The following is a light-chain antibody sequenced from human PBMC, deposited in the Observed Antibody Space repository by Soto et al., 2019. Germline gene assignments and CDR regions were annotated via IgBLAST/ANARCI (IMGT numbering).Light chain of an antibody. J-gene: IGLJ1*01. CDR3: QVWDRGSDHYV. CDR1: NIGSKS. CDR2: DDS. Sequence: LTQPPSVSVAPGQAARIACGGNNIGSKSVHWYQQKPGQAPVMVVYDDSDRPSGIPERFSGSNSGDTATLTISGVEPGDEAEYYCQVWDRGSDHYVFGSGTKVTVL. V-gene: IGLV3-21*02.